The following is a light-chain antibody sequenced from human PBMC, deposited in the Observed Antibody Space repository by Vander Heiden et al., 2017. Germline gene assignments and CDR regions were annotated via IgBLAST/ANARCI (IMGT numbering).Light chain of an antibody. CDR2: GDT. CDR3: QSFDSFLTSPL. CDR1: RSDIGAGYD. V-gene: IGLV1-40*01. Sequence: QSVLSQPPSVSGAPGPTVSLSFTGSRSDIGAGYDVNWYQHRPGTAPKVLIYGDTNRPSGVPDRFSGSKSGTSASLAITGLQAEDEADYYCQSFDSFLTSPLFGGGTKLTVL. J-gene: IGLJ2*01.